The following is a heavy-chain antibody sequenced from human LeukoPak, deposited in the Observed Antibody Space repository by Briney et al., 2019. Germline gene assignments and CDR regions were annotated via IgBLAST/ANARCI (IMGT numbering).Heavy chain of an antibody. J-gene: IGHJ4*02. V-gene: IGHV3-7*05. Sequence: GGSLRLSCAASGFTFSSYWMTWVRQAPGKGLEWVANIKQDGSEKNYVDSVKGRFTISRDNAKNSLYLQMNSLRAEDTAVYYCAREREDWGLAFDYWGQGTLVTVSS. CDR2: IKQDGSEK. CDR1: GFTFSSYW. CDR3: AREREDWGLAFDY. D-gene: IGHD7-27*01.